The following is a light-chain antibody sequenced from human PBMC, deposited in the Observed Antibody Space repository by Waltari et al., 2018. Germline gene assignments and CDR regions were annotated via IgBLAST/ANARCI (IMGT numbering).Light chain of an antibody. CDR2: ENN. Sequence: SVLTHPSSVSAAPGQRVTISCSGSSPDLGRNYVYLYQHLPGTAPKLVIYENNKRPPWIPDRFSGSKFDTSGTLDITGLQTGDEADYYCGTWHSGLSVVLFGGGTKLTVL. V-gene: IGLV1-51*02. CDR3: GTWHSGLSVVL. J-gene: IGLJ3*02. CDR1: SPDLGRNY.